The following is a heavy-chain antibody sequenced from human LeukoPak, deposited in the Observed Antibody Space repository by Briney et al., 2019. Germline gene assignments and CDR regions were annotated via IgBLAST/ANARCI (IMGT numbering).Heavy chain of an antibody. V-gene: IGHV1-2*02. CDR3: ARDGHYYGSGRDYGMDV. CDR1: GYTFTGYY. J-gene: IGHJ6*02. Sequence: ASVKVSCKASGYTFTGYYMHWVRQAPGQGLEWMGWINPNSSDTNYEQKFQGRVTMTRDTSISTAYMELSRLRSDDTAIYYCARDGHYYGSGRDYGMDVWGQGTTVTVSS. CDR2: INPNSSDT. D-gene: IGHD3-10*01.